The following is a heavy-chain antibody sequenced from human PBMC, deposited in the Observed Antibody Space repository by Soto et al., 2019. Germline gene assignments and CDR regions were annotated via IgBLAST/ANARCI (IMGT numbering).Heavy chain of an antibody. CDR2: VGGSDTDK. D-gene: IGHD2-8*01. V-gene: IGHV3-23*01. CDR3: AKDATAVNGVWDPFDM. J-gene: IGHJ3*02. CDR1: GFTFSAYA. Sequence: EVQLLESGGGVVQPGGSLRLSCAASGFTFSAYAMSWVRQAPGKGLQWVSGVGGSDTDKHYADSVSGRFTVSRDNSKNRLYLQMHSLRADDTAVYYCAKDATAVNGVWDPFDMWGQGTEVTVSS.